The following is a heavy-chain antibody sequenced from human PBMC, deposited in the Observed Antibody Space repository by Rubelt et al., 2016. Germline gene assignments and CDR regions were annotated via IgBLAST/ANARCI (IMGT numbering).Heavy chain of an antibody. CDR3: ARGGKQQLGPYYYVMDV. V-gene: IGHV4-34*01. Sequence: QLQLQESGAGLLKPSETLSLTCAIYGGSFSGYYWNWIRQPPEKGLEWIGEINPSGSPHYNPSLKSHVTIYVDKSKNQFSRKRGSGTAGDTAVYYCARGGKQQLGPYYYVMDVWGQGTTVTVSS. CDR1: GGSFSGYY. J-gene: IGHJ6*02. CDR2: INPSGSP. D-gene: IGHD6-13*01.